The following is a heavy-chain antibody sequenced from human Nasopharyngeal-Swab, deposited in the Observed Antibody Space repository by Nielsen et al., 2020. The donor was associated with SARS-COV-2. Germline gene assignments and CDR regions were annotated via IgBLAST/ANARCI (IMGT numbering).Heavy chain of an antibody. D-gene: IGHD3-10*01. CDR1: GFTFDDYG. J-gene: IGHJ3*02. Sequence: GESLKISCAASGFTFDDYGMSWVRQAPRKGLEWVSGINWNGGSTGYADSVKGRFTISRDNAKNSLYLQMNSLRAEDTAFYYCAREQINILSDDAFDIWGQGTMVTVSS. CDR3: AREQINILSDDAFDI. V-gene: IGHV3-20*04. CDR2: INWNGGST.